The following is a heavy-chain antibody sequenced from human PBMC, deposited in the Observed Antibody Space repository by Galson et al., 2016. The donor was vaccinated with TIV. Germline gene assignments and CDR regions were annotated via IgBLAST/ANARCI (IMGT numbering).Heavy chain of an antibody. D-gene: IGHD1-1*01. CDR3: ARDPGYFVY. V-gene: IGHV1-3*01. CDR2: INAGNGNT. J-gene: IGHJ4*02. CDR1: GYTFTNYI. Sequence: SVKVSCKASGYTFTNYIMLWVRQAPGQRLEWMGWINAGNGNTKYSQKFQGRVTTTRDTSASTAYMELSSLRSEDTAVYYCARDPGYFVYWGQGTLVTVSS.